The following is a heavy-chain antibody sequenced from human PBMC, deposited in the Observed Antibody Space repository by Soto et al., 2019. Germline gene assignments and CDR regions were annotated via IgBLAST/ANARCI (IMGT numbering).Heavy chain of an antibody. CDR3: AREVFWEWLRTEYYYYYGIDV. CDR2: IRYDGSNK. Sequence: QVQLVESGGGVVQPGRSLRLSCAASGFTFSSYGMHWVRQAPGKGLEWVAVIRYDGSNKYYADSVKGRFTIARDNSKNTLYMQMNSLRAEDTAVYYCAREVFWEWLRTEYYYYYGIDVWGQGTTVTVSS. J-gene: IGHJ6*02. CDR1: GFTFSSYG. V-gene: IGHV3-33*01. D-gene: IGHD3-3*01.